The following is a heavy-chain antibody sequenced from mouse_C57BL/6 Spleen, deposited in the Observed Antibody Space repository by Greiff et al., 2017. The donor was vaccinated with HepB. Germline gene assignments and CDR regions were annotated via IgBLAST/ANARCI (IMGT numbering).Heavy chain of an antibody. D-gene: IGHD2-4*01. J-gene: IGHJ2*01. CDR1: GYTFTDYN. CDR2: INPNNGGT. Sequence: EVKLVESGPELVKPGASVKIPCKASGYTFTDYNMDWVKQSHGKSLEWIGDINPNNGGTIYNQKFKGKATLTVDKSSSTAYMELRSLTSEDTAVYYCARSGDYLYFDYWGQGTTLTVSS. CDR3: ARSGDYLYFDY. V-gene: IGHV1-18*01.